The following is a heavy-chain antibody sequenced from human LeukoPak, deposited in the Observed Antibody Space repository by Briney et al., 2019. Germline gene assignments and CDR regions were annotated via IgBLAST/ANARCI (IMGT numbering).Heavy chain of an antibody. V-gene: IGHV3-9*03. Sequence: GRSLRLSCAASGFTFDDYAMHWVRQAPGKGLEWVSGISWNSGSIGYADSVKGRFTISRDNAKNPLYLQMNCLRAEDMALYYCAKSSGYYFYYFDYWGQGTLVTVSS. CDR2: ISWNSGSI. J-gene: IGHJ4*02. CDR1: GFTFDDYA. D-gene: IGHD3-22*01. CDR3: AKSSGYYFYYFDY.